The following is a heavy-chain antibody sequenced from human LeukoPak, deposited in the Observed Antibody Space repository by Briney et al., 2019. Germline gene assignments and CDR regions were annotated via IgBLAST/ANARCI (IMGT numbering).Heavy chain of an antibody. CDR1: GYTFTSYD. CDR3: AREGSRTYYDYVWGSYHLDP. V-gene: IGHV1-8*01. Sequence: GASVKVSCKASGYTFTSYDINWVRQATGQGLEWMGWMNPNSGNTGYAQKFQGRVTMTRNTSISTAYMELSSLRSEDTAVYYCAREGSRTYYDYVWGSYHLDPWGQGTLVTVSS. J-gene: IGHJ5*02. D-gene: IGHD3-16*02. CDR2: MNPNSGNT.